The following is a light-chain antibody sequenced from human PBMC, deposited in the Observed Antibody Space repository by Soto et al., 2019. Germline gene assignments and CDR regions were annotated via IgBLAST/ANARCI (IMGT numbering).Light chain of an antibody. CDR2: GAS. J-gene: IGKJ1*01. V-gene: IGKV3-20*01. Sequence: EIVLTQSPGTLSLSPGERATLSCRASQSVTNNYLAWYQQKPSQAPRLLIFGASSRAAGIPDRFSGSGSGTQFTLTISSLQSEDFAVYYCQQYNNWPPAWTFGQGTKVDIE. CDR1: QSVTNNY. CDR3: QQYNNWPPAWT.